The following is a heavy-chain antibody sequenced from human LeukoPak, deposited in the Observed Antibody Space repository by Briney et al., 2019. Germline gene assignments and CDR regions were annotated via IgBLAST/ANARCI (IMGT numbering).Heavy chain of an antibody. CDR3: ARDLLSSLEWSYFDY. J-gene: IGHJ4*02. V-gene: IGHV4-61*02. CDR1: GGSISSGSYY. CDR2: IYTSGST. D-gene: IGHD3-3*01. Sequence: SQTLSLTCTVSGGSISSGSYYWSWIRQPAGKGLEWIGRIYTSGSTNYNPSLKSRVTISVDTSKNQFSLKLSSVTAADTAVYYCARDLLSSLEWSYFDYWGQGTLVTVSS.